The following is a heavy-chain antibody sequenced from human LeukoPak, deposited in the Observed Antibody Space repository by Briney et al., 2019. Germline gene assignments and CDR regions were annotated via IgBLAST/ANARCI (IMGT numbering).Heavy chain of an antibody. D-gene: IGHD2-15*01. CDR1: GYTFTGYY. CDR3: GRGIGGGDAFDI. Sequence: ASVKVSCKASGYTFTGYYMHWVRQAPGQGLEWMGWINPNSGGTNYAQKFQGRVTMTRDTSISTAYMELSRLRSDDTAVYYWGRGIGGGDAFDIWGQGTMVTVSS. J-gene: IGHJ3*02. CDR2: INPNSGGT. V-gene: IGHV1-2*02.